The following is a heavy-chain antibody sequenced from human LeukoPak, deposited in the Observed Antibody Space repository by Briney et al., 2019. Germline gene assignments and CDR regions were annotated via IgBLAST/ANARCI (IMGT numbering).Heavy chain of an antibody. CDR2: INPNSGGT. J-gene: IGHJ5*02. D-gene: IGHD6-6*01. CDR3: AREGAEAAPLGNWFDP. CDR1: GYTFTGYY. V-gene: IGHV1-2*02. Sequence: ASVKVSCKASGYTFTGYYMHWVRQAPGQGLEWMGWINPNSGGTNYAQKFQGRVTMTRDTSISTAYMELSRLRSDDTAVYYCAREGAEAAPLGNWFDPWGQGILVTVSS.